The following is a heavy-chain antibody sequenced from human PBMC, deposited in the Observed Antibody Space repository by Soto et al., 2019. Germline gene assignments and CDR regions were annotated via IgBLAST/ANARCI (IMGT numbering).Heavy chain of an antibody. CDR2: IDHSGST. CDR3: ARHLWGYCGVDCSPLEV. J-gene: IGHJ6*02. D-gene: IGHD2-21*02. V-gene: IGHV4-30-2*02. CDR1: GGSINSGCYS. Sequence: SETRSLTCAPSGGSINSGCYSRRGIRQQPGMGLDWVVYIDHSGSTIYNASLKSRVTISVDTSKNQFSLKMNFVAAADTAVYYCARHLWGYCGVDCSPLEVWGQGTTVPAP.